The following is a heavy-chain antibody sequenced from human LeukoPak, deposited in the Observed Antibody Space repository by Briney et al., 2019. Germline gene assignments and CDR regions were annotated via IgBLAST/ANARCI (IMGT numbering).Heavy chain of an antibody. CDR1: GFTFSTSA. CDR2: ISGSGDST. CDR3: AKGRAIFGVGITTGGYYYGMDV. J-gene: IGHJ6*02. V-gene: IGHV3-23*01. Sequence: GGSLRLSCAASGFTFSTSAMSWVRQAPGKGLEWVSGISGSGDSTYYVDSVKGRFTISRDNSKSTLYLHMNSLRAEDTAIYYCAKGRAIFGVGITTGGYYYGMDVWGQGTTVTVSS. D-gene: IGHD3-3*01.